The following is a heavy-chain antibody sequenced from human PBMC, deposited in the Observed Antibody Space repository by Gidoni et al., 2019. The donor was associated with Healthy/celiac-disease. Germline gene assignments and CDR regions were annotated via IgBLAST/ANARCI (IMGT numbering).Heavy chain of an antibody. CDR2: ISGSGGST. J-gene: IGHJ4*02. Sequence: EVQLLESGGGLVQRVGSLRLSCAASGFTFSSYAMSWVRQAPGKGLEWVSAISGSGGSTYYADSVKGRFTISRDNSKNTLYLQMNSLRAEDTAVYYCAKDRNVEMATITDYWGQGTLVTVSS. CDR3: AKDRNVEMATITDY. D-gene: IGHD5-12*01. V-gene: IGHV3-23*01. CDR1: GFTFSSYA.